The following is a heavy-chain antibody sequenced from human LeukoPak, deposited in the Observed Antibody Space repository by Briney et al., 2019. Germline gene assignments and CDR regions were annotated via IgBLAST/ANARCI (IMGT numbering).Heavy chain of an antibody. Sequence: GRSLRLSCAASGFTFSSYAMHWVRQAPGKGLEWVAVISYDGSNKYYADSVKGRFTISRGNSKNTLYLQMNSLRAEDTAVYYCARSYDSSGYEARLGYYYYGMDVWGQGTTVTVSS. D-gene: IGHD3-22*01. CDR2: ISYDGSNK. CDR3: ARSYDSSGYEARLGYYYYGMDV. CDR1: GFTFSSYA. J-gene: IGHJ6*02. V-gene: IGHV3-30-3*01.